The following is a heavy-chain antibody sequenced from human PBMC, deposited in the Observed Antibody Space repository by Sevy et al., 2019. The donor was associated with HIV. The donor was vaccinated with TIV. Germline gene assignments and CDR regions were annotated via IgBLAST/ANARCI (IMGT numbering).Heavy chain of an antibody. CDR3: ARGGEDTAPFDY. J-gene: IGHJ4*02. Sequence: GGSLRLSCAASGFTFSSYAMHWVRQAPGKGLEWVAVISYDGSNKYYADSVKGRFTISRDNSKNTLYLQMNSLRAEDMAVYYCARGGEDTAPFDYWGQGTMVTVSS. D-gene: IGHD5-18*01. CDR2: ISYDGSNK. V-gene: IGHV3-30-3*01. CDR1: GFTFSSYA.